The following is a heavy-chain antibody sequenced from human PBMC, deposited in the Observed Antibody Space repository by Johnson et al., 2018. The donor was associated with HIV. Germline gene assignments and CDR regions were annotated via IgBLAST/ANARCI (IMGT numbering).Heavy chain of an antibody. D-gene: IGHD3-16*02. V-gene: IGHV3-30*02. J-gene: IGHJ3*02. CDR2: IRYDGTKK. Sequence: QVQLVESRGVLVQPGGSLRLSCAASGFTVSSNEMSWVRQAPGKGLEWVAFIRYDGTKKYYADSVQGRFTISRDNSKNTLYLQMNSLRAEDTAVYYCAKERRVYYVWGSYRTSDAFDIWGQGTMVTVSS. CDR1: GFTVSSNE. CDR3: AKERRVYYVWGSYRTSDAFDI.